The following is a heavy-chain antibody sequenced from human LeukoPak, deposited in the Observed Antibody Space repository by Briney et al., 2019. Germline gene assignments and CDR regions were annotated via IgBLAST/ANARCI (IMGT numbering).Heavy chain of an antibody. CDR2: IANTGGNT. J-gene: IGHJ4*02. V-gene: IGHV3-23*01. CDR1: GFTFSSYG. D-gene: IGHD6-13*01. CDR3: AKEGIGAAGRRFDC. Sequence: GGSLRLSCVASGFTFSSYGMNWVRQAPGKELQWVSSIANTGGNTYYADSVRGRFTISRDNSKNTLYLQMNSLRDEDTAVYYCAKEGIGAAGRRFDCWGQGTPVTVSS.